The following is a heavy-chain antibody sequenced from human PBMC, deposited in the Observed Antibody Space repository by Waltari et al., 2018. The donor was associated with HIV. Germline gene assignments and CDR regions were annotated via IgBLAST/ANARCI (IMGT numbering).Heavy chain of an antibody. CDR3: AKGWWFGELLCDYFDY. Sequence: AASGFTFDDYAMHWVRQAPGKGLEWVSGISWNSGSIGYADSVKGRFTISRDNAKNSLYLQMNSLRAEDTALYYCAKGWWFGELLCDYFDYWGQGTLVTVSS. D-gene: IGHD3-10*01. V-gene: IGHV3-9*01. CDR1: GFTFDDYA. J-gene: IGHJ4*02. CDR2: ISWNSGSI.